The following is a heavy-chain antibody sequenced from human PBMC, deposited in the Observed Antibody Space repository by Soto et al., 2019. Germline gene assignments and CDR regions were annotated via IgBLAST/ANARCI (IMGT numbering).Heavy chain of an antibody. V-gene: IGHV3-73*01. CDR3: TGVGATSDGFRD. Sequence: GALRLSCAASGFTFSVSAIHWVRQAPGRGLEWVGRIRSTAQNSATGYVASVRGRFTISRDDSKNTAYLQRNSLKTDDTAVYYSTGVGATSDGFRDWGQGSLVTVSS. CDR1: GFTFSVSA. D-gene: IGHD1-26*01. CDR2: IRSTAQNSAT. J-gene: IGHJ4*02.